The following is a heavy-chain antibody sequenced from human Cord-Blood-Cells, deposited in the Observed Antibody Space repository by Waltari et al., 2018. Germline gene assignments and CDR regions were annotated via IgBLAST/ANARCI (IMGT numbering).Heavy chain of an antibody. CDR1: GFTVSSNY. CDR2: IYSGGST. D-gene: IGHD3-10*01. J-gene: IGHJ3*02. V-gene: IGHV3-53*01. CDR3: ARDEMVRGVKGAFDI. Sequence: EVQLVESGGGLIQPGGSLRLSCAASGFTVSSNYMSWVRQAPGKGPEWVSVIYSGGSTYYADSVMGRFTITSDNSKITLYLQMNSLRAEDTAVYYCARDEMVRGVKGAFDIWGQGTMVTVSS.